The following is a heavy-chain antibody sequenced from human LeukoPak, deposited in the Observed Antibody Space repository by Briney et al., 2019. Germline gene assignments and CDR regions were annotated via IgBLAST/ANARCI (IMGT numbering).Heavy chain of an antibody. V-gene: IGHV4-39*07. CDR1: GGSISSSSYY. Sequence: PSETLSLTCTVSGGSISSSSYYWGWIRQPPGKGLEWIGSIYYSGRTLYNPSLKSRVTISVDTSKNQFSLKLSSVTAADTAVYYCARSCLIVDIVATIRARLGGNAFDIWGQGTMVTVSS. CDR2: IYYSGRT. J-gene: IGHJ3*02. D-gene: IGHD5-12*01. CDR3: ARSCLIVDIVATIRARLGGNAFDI.